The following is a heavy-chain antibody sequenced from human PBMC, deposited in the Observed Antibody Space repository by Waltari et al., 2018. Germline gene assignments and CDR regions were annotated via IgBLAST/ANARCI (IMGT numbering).Heavy chain of an antibody. CDR3: ATYIGASVGTAAFDV. V-gene: IGHV4-39*01. Sequence: QLQLQESGPRLVKPSETLSLICSVSGVSITSNRHYWAWIRQSPGQGREWIGTISYRGTTYISPSLKSRVSVSRDTSKNQVSLTLGSVTAADMAVYYCATYIGASVGTAAFDVWGQGTMVTVSS. D-gene: IGHD5-12*01. CDR2: ISYRGTT. J-gene: IGHJ3*01. CDR1: GVSITSNRHY.